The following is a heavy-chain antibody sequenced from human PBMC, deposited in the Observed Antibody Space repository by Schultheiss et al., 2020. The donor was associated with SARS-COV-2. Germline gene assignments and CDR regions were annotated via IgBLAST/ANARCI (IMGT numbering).Heavy chain of an antibody. CDR3: AREGGNYAFDI. CDR2: IYTSGST. V-gene: IGHV4-4*07. J-gene: IGHJ3*02. CDR1: GGSISSYY. D-gene: IGHD4-23*01. Sequence: SQTLSLTCTVSGGSISSYYWSWIRQPAGKGLEWIGRIYTSGSTNYNPSLKSRVTISVDKSKNQFSLKLSSVTAADTAVYYCAREGGNYAFDIWGQGTMVTVSS.